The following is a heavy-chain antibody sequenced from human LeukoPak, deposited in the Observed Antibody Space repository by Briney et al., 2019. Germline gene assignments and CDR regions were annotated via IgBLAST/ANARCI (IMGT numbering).Heavy chain of an antibody. CDR1: VGTFSSYA. Sequence: AAVKVSCKAPVGTFSSYAISWVRQAPGQGLEWMGGIIPIFGTANYAQKFQGRVTITTDEFTSTAYMELSSLRSEDTAVYYCARVRSYYDSRGAFDIWGQGTMVTVSS. CDR2: IIPIFGTA. J-gene: IGHJ3*02. CDR3: ARVRSYYDSRGAFDI. D-gene: IGHD3-22*01. V-gene: IGHV1-69*05.